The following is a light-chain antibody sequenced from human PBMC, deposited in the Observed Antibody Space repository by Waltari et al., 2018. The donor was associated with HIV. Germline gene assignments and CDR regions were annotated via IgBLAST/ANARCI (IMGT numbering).Light chain of an antibody. Sequence: QAVLTQPASLSASPGTSASLTCSLRSGINVDTSRISWYQQKPGSPPQYLLKYKSDSDRQQGSGVPSRFSGSKDASANAGILLISGLQSEDEADYYCMIWHSSAWVFGGGTKLTVL. J-gene: IGLJ3*02. CDR3: MIWHSSAWV. CDR2: YKSDSDR. CDR1: SGINVDTSR. V-gene: IGLV5-45*01.